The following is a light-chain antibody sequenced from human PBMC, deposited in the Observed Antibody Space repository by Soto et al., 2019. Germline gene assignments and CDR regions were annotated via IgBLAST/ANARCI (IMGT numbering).Light chain of an antibody. CDR1: QSISSW. Sequence: IQMPQSPSTLSASVGDRVTITCRASQSISSWLAWYQQKPGKAPKLLIYDASSLESGVPSRFSGSGSGTEFTLTISSLQPDDFATYYCQQYNSYRFGQGTKVDIK. CDR3: QQYNSYR. J-gene: IGKJ1*01. V-gene: IGKV1-5*01. CDR2: DAS.